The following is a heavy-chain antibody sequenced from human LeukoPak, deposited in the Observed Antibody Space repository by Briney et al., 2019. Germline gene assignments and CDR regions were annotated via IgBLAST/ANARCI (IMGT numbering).Heavy chain of an antibody. V-gene: IGHV5-51*01. J-gene: IGHJ4*02. CDR3: ARSPLYGSGSYGTFDY. CDR2: IYPGDSDT. CDR1: GYSFTSYW. D-gene: IGHD3-10*01. Sequence: GESLKISCKGSGYSFTSYWIGWVRQVPGKGLEWMGIIYPGDSDTRYSPSFQGQVTITADKSISTAYLQWSSLKASDTAMYYCARSPLYGSGSYGTFDYWGQGTLVTVSS.